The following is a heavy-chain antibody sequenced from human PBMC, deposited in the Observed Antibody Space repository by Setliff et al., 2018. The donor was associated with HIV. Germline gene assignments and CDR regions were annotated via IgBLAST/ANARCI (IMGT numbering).Heavy chain of an antibody. J-gene: IGHJ4*02. Sequence: GGSLRLSCVASGFSFSDYYMSWIRQAPGKGLEWVSDISSRDTSGGKYYADSVKGRFTISRDNSKNSLYLQMNSLRPEDTAVYYCAKGLDGGWMPFDYWGQGALVTVSS. V-gene: IGHV3-11*04. CDR2: ISSRDTSGGK. CDR3: AKGLDGGWMPFDY. CDR1: GFSFSDYY. D-gene: IGHD2-15*01.